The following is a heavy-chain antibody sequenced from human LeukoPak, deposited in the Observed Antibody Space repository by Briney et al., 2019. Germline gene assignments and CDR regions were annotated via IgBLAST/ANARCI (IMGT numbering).Heavy chain of an antibody. D-gene: IGHD1-1*01. J-gene: IGHJ4*02. Sequence: PSETLSLTCTVSGGSIDSFYWSWIRQPPGKGLEWIGYIYYSGCTNYNPSLKSRVTISVDTSKNQFSLKLSSVTAADTAVYYCARINWNYFDYWGQGILVTVSS. CDR2: IYYSGCT. CDR1: GGSIDSFY. V-gene: IGHV4-59*08. CDR3: ARINWNYFDY.